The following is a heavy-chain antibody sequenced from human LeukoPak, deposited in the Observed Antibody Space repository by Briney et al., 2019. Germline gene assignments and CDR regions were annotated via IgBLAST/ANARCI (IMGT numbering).Heavy chain of an antibody. CDR1: GYSFTSYW. J-gene: IGHJ4*02. Sequence: GESLKISCKGSGYSFTSYWIGWVRQMPGKGLEWMGIIYPGDSDTRYSPSFQGQVTISADKSISTAYLQWSSLKASDTAMYYCARHPETTSSGWYYFDYWGQGNPGHRLL. V-gene: IGHV5-51*01. CDR2: IYPGDSDT. CDR3: ARHPETTSSGWYYFDY. D-gene: IGHD6-19*01.